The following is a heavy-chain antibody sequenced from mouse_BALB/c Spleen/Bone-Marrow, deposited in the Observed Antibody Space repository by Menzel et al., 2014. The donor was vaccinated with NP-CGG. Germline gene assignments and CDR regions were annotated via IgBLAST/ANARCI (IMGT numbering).Heavy chain of an antibody. V-gene: IGHV1-9*01. D-gene: IGHD2-2*01. CDR3: ARSGYGYYAMDY. Sequence: QVQLQQSGAELMKPGASAKISCKATGYTFSNYWIEWIKQRPGHGLEWIGEILPGGGSTKYNEKFKGKATFTADTSSKTAYMQLSSLTSEDPAVYYCARSGYGYYAMDYWGQGTSVTVSS. CDR2: ILPGGGST. CDR1: GYTFSNYW. J-gene: IGHJ4*01.